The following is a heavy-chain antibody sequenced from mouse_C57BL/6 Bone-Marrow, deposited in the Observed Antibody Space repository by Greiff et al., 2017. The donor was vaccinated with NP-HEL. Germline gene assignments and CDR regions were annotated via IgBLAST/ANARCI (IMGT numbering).Heavy chain of an antibody. V-gene: IGHV1-64*01. CDR2: IHPNSGST. CDR3: ARSMSYSHYYAMDY. J-gene: IGHJ4*01. D-gene: IGHD6-2*01. CDR1: GYTFTSYW. Sequence: VQLQQPGAELVKPGASVKLSCKASGYTFTSYWMHWVKQRPGQGLEWIGMIHPNSGSTNYNEKFKSKATLTVDKSSSTAYMQLSSLTSEDSAVYYCARSMSYSHYYAMDYWGQGTSVTVSS.